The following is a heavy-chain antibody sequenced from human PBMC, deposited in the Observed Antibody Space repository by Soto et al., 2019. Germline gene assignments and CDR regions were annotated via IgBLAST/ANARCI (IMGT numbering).Heavy chain of an antibody. V-gene: IGHV3-33*01. CDR3: ARDGGCRDGYTVGCNWFDP. J-gene: IGHJ5*02. CDR2: VWYDGSNE. CDR1: GFTFSSYG. Sequence: QVQLVESGGGVVQPGRSLRLSCAASGFTFSSYGLHWVRQAPGKGLERVAVVWYDGSNEYYADSVKGRFTISRDNSKNTLYLQMNSLRAEDTAVYYCARDGGCRDGYTVGCNWFDPWGQGTLVTASS. D-gene: IGHD5-12*01.